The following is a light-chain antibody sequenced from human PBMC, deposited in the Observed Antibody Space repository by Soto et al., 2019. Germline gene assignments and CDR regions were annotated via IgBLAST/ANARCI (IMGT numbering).Light chain of an antibody. CDR1: QSVSSSY. V-gene: IGKV3-20*01. CDR3: QQYGSPPIT. J-gene: IGKJ5*01. Sequence: EIVLTQSPGTLSLSPGERATLSCRASQSVSSSYLAWYQQKPGQAPRLLIYGASSGATGIPDRFSGSGSVTDFTLTISRLEPEDFAVYYCQQYGSPPITFGQGTRLEIK. CDR2: GAS.